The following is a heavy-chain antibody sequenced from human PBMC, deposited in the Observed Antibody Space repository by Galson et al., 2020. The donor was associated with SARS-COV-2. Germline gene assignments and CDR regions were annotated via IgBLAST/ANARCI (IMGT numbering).Heavy chain of an antibody. CDR1: GGSINNYY. CDR3: ARAGGQRSPLLY. V-gene: IGHV4-59*01. CDR2: ISYSGST. Sequence: ASETLSLTCTVSGGSINNYYWSWIRQPPGKGLEWIGYISYSGSTNYSPSLKSRVTISVDTSKNQFSLNLTSVTAADTAVYYCARAGGQRSPLLYWGQGTLVTVSS. D-gene: IGHD2-21*01. J-gene: IGHJ4*02.